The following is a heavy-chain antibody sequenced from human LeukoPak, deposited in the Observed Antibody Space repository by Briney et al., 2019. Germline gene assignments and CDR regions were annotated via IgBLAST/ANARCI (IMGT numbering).Heavy chain of an antibody. CDR1: GGTFSSYA. J-gene: IGHJ4*02. Sequence: VASVKVSCKASGGTFSSYAISWVRQAPGQGLEWMGGIIPIFGAANYAQKFQGRVTITADESTSTAYMELSSLRSEDTAVYYCARVGATTFDYWGQGTLVTVSS. CDR3: ARVGATTFDY. CDR2: IIPIFGAA. D-gene: IGHD1-26*01. V-gene: IGHV1-69*13.